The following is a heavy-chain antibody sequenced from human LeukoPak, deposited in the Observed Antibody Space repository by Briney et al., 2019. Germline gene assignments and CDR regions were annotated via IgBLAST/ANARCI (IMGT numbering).Heavy chain of an antibody. Sequence: GGSLRLSCAASGFTFSSYWMSWVRQAPGKGLEWVANIKQDGSEKYYVDSVKGRFTISRDNAKNSPYLQMNSLRAEDTAVYYCAREVVTATREIDYWGQGTLVTVSS. CDR3: AREVVTATREIDY. CDR1: GFTFSSYW. D-gene: IGHD2-21*02. CDR2: IKQDGSEK. J-gene: IGHJ4*02. V-gene: IGHV3-7*01.